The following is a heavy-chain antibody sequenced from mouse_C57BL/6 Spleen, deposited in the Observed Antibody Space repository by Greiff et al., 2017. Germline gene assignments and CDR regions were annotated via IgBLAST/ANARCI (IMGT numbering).Heavy chain of an antibody. Sequence: DVQLQESGTVLVKPGASVKMSCKTSGYTFTSYWMHWVKQRPGQGLEWIGAIYPGNGGTSYNEKFKGKANMTACTSSSTAYMELSSLTYEDSAVYYCTRCEDGYYEYAMGYGGQGTAVTVSA. V-gene: IGHV1-5*01. J-gene: IGHJ4*01. CDR2: IYPGNGGT. CDR1: GYTFTSYW. D-gene: IGHD2-3*01. CDR3: TRCEDGYYEYAMGY.